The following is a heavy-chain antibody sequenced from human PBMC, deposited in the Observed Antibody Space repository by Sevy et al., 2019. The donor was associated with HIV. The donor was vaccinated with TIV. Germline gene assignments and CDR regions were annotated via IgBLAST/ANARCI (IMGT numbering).Heavy chain of an antibody. J-gene: IGHJ3*02. CDR3: GWSGSDLGGDAFDI. CDR2: ISYDGSNK. D-gene: IGHD3-10*01. Sequence: GGSLRLSCVASGFTFSSYGMHWVRQAPGKGLEWVAVISYDGSNKYYADSVKGRFTISRYNSKNTLYLQRNSLRAEDTAVYYCGWSGSDLGGDAFDIWGQGTMVTVSS. CDR1: GFTFSSYG. V-gene: IGHV3-30*03.